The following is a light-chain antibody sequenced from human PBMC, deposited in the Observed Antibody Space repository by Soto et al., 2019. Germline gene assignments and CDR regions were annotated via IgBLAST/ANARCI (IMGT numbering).Light chain of an antibody. Sequence: EIVMTQSPATLSVSPGERANIGCSASHSVSSNLAWYQQKPGQAPRLLIYGASTRATGIPDRFSGSGSGTDFTLTISSLESEDFAVYYCQQYNKWPSITFGQGTRLEIK. CDR3: QQYNKWPSIT. V-gene: IGKV3-15*01. CDR1: HSVSSN. J-gene: IGKJ5*01. CDR2: GAS.